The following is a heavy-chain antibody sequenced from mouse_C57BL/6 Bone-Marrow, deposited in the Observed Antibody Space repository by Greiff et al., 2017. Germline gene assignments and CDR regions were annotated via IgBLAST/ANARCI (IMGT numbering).Heavy chain of an antibody. J-gene: IGHJ1*03. Sequence: EVQRVESEGGLVQPGSSMKLSCTASGFTFSDYYMAWVRQVPEKGLEWVANINYDGSSTYYLDSLKSRFIISRDNAKNILYLQMSSLKSEDTATYYCARDSGPFYWYFDVWGTGTTVTVSS. V-gene: IGHV5-16*01. CDR1: GFTFSDYY. CDR3: ARDSGPFYWYFDV. CDR2: INYDGSST. D-gene: IGHD1-3*01.